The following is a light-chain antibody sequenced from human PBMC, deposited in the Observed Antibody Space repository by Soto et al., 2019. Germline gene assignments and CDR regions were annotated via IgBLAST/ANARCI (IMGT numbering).Light chain of an antibody. Sequence: DIQMTQSPSSLSASVGYRFTVTCRARQGIRNELGWYQQKPGKAPKRLIYAASSLQSGVPSRFSGSGYGTEFTLTISSLQPEDFETYYCQQYNSYSRTFGQGTKVDIK. CDR2: AAS. CDR3: QQYNSYSRT. J-gene: IGKJ1*01. CDR1: QGIRNE. V-gene: IGKV1-17*01.